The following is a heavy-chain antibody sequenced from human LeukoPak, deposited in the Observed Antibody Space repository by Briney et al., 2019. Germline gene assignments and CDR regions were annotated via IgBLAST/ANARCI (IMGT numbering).Heavy chain of an antibody. CDR2: INPSGGST. J-gene: IGHJ6*03. V-gene: IGHV1-46*01. CDR1: GYTFTNYN. CDR3: ARGHPWNRVAATLGSRYSMDV. D-gene: IGHD2-15*01. Sequence: ASVKVSCKASGYTFTNYNMHWVRQAPGQGLEWMGIINPSGGSTNYAQNFQGRVTMTRDTSTSTVYMELSSLRSEDTAVYYCARGHPWNRVAATLGSRYSMDVWGKGTTVTISS.